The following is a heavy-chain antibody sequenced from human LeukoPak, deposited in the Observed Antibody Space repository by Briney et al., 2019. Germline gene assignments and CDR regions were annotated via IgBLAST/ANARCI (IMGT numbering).Heavy chain of an antibody. V-gene: IGHV3-21*01. CDR3: ARASTKLPYFDY. D-gene: IGHD2-8*01. CDR1: GFTFSSHW. Sequence: PGGSLRLSCAVSGFTFSSHWMSWVRQAPGKGLEWVSSISSSSSYIYYADSVKGRFTISRDNAKNSLYQQMNSLRAEDTAVYYCARASTKLPYFDYWGQGTLVTVSS. J-gene: IGHJ4*02. CDR2: ISSSSSYI.